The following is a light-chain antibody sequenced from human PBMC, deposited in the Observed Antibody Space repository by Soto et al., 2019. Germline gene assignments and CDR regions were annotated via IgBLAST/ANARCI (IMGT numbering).Light chain of an antibody. CDR2: KAS. Sequence: DIQMTQSPSTLSASVGDRVTITCRASRSISNWLAWYQQKPGKAPNLLIYKASSLESGVPSRFSGSGSGTEFTLTISSLQPDDFATYYCQQYNSYPVTFGQGTRLEIK. CDR3: QQYNSYPVT. V-gene: IGKV1-5*03. CDR1: RSISNW. J-gene: IGKJ5*01.